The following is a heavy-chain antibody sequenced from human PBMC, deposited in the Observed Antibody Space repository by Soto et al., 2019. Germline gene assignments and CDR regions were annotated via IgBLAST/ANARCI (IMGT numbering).Heavy chain of an antibody. CDR3: AKDRGTLGIAVAGKGVDY. J-gene: IGHJ4*02. CDR1: GFTFSSYG. Sequence: GGSLRLSCAAYGFTFSSYGMHWVRQAPGKGLEWVAVISYDGSNKYYADSVKGRFTISRDNSKNTLYLQMNSLRAEDTAVYYCAKDRGTLGIAVAGKGVDYWGQGTLVTVSS. D-gene: IGHD6-19*01. CDR2: ISYDGSNK. V-gene: IGHV3-30*18.